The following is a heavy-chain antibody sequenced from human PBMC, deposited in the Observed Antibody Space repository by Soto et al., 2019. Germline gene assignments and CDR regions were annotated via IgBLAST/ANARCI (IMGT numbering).Heavy chain of an antibody. D-gene: IGHD5-18*01. CDR2: IKHSGST. Sequence: SETLSLTCAVYGGSFNGYYWTWIRQPPGKGLEWIGEIKHSGSTNYNPSLKSRVTISVDTSKNQFSLNLTSVTAADTAAYYCARGTFCGYSYRYYFDYWGQGALVTVSS. CDR1: GGSFNGYY. V-gene: IGHV4-34*01. CDR3: ARGTFCGYSYRYYFDY. J-gene: IGHJ4*02.